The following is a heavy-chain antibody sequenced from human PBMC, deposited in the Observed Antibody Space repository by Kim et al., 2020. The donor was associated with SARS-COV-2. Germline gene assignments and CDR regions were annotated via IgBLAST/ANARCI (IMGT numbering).Heavy chain of an antibody. CDR1: GGSFSGYY. V-gene: IGHV4-34*01. Sequence: SETLSLTCAVYGGSFSGYYWSWIRQPPGKGLEWIGEINHSGSTNYNPSLKSRVTISVDTSKNQFSLKLSSVTAADTAVYYCARGLGDSIAAAGTRFDPWG. D-gene: IGHD6-13*01. CDR3: ARGLGDSIAAAGTRFDP. J-gene: IGHJ5*02. CDR2: INHSGST.